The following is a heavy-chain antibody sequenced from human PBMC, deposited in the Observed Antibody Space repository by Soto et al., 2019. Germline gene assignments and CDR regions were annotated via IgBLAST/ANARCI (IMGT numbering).Heavy chain of an antibody. V-gene: IGHV3-11*06. J-gene: IGHJ4*02. CDR2: ISSRSSEI. D-gene: IGHD2-15*01. Sequence: GGSLRLSCVVSGFTFSDHYMNWVRQAPGKGLQWVAYISSRSSEINYADPVKGRFTISRDNAKNSVFLHMTSLTAEDTGVYFCARGDGAVGAAIDIWGQGTLVTVSS. CDR1: GFTFSDHY. CDR3: ARGDGAVGAAIDI.